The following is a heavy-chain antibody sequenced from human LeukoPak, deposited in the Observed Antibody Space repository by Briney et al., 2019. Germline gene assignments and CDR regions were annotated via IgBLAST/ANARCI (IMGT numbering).Heavy chain of an antibody. J-gene: IGHJ1*01. D-gene: IGHD4-17*01. CDR3: ARGGYGYFQH. CDR2: INHSGST. Sequence: KPSETLSLTCAVYGGSFSGYYWSWIRQPPGKGLEWIGEINHSGSTNYNPSLKSRVTISVDTSKNQFCLKLSSVTAADTAVYYCARGGYGYFQHWGQGTLVTVSS. CDR1: GGSFSGYY. V-gene: IGHV4-34*01.